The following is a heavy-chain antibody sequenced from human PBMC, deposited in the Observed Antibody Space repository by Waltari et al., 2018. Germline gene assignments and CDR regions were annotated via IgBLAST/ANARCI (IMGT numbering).Heavy chain of an antibody. CDR2: INHSGST. D-gene: IGHD6-13*01. Sequence: QVQLQQWGAGLSKLSATLPLTCHLYGGSFSGLHWNWIRQPPGKGLEWIAEINHSGSTNYNPSLKSRVTISVDTSKNQFSLKLSSVTAADTAVYYCARDSSSLGWFDPWGQGTLVTVSS. V-gene: IGHV4-34*01. CDR3: ARDSSSLGWFDP. CDR1: GGSFSGLH. J-gene: IGHJ5*02.